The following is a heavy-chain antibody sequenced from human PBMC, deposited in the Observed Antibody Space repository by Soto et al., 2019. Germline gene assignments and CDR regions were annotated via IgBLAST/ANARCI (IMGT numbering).Heavy chain of an antibody. V-gene: IGHV4-34*01. CDR1: GGSFSGYY. CDR3: ARRQMGEYYGSGAAPSKWFDP. Sequence: PSETMSLTCAVYGGSFSGYYWSWIRQPPGKGLEWIGEINHSGSTNYNPSLKSRVNISVDTSKSQFSLKLRSVTAADTAMYYCARRQMGEYYGSGAAPSKWFDPWGQGTLVTVSS. CDR2: INHSGST. J-gene: IGHJ5*02. D-gene: IGHD3-10*01.